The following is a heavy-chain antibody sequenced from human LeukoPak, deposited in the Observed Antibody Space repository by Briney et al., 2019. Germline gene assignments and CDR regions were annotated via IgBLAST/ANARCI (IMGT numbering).Heavy chain of an antibody. J-gene: IGHJ4*02. CDR3: ARDAVVRNIAAAGYFDY. Sequence: GGSLRLSCAASGFTFSSYSMNWVRQAPGKGLEWASGINWNGGSTGYADSVKGRFTISRDNAKNSLYLQMNSLRAEDTALYYCARDAVVRNIAAAGYFDYWGQGTLVTVSS. CDR1: GFTFSSYS. CDR2: INWNGGST. D-gene: IGHD6-13*01. V-gene: IGHV3-20*04.